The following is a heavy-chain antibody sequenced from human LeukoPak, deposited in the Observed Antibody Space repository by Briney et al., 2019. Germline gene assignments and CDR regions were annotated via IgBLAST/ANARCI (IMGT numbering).Heavy chain of an antibody. CDR1: GFTFSSYG. CDR2: ISSSGRTI. D-gene: IGHD2-2*01. Sequence: PGGSLRLSCAASGFTFSSYGFDWVRQAPGKGLEWVSYISSSGRTIFYADSVKGRFTISRDNAKNSLYLQMNSLSAEDTAVYHCARGAGYCSSTSCYAGPSYGLDVWGQGTTVTVSS. CDR3: ARGAGYCSSTSCYAGPSYGLDV. J-gene: IGHJ6*02. V-gene: IGHV3-48*03.